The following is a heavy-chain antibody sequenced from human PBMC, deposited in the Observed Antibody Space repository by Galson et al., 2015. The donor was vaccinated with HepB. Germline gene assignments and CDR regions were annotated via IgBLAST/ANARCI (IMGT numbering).Heavy chain of an antibody. V-gene: IGHV3-33*01. D-gene: IGHD1-26*01. CDR2: IWYDGSNK. J-gene: IGHJ6*02. CDR3: ARDHGEWERDGMDV. CDR1: GFTFSSYG. Sequence: SLRLSCAASGFTFSSYGMHWVRQAPGKGLEWVAVIWYDGSNKYYADSVKGRFTISRDNSKNTLYLQMNSLRAEDTAVYYCARDHGEWERDGMDVWGQGTTVTVSS.